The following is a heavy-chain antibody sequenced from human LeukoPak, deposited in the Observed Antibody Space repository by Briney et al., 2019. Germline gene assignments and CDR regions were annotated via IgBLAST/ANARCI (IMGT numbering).Heavy chain of an antibody. CDR3: ARDYYDSSGHLWWFDP. J-gene: IGHJ5*02. V-gene: IGHV4-4*07. D-gene: IGHD3-22*01. Sequence: SETLSLTCTVSGGSISSYYCSWIRQPAGKGLEWIGRIYTSGSTNYNPSLKSRVTMSVDTPKNQFSLKLTSVTAADTAVYYCARDYYDSSGHLWWFDPWGQGTLVTVSS. CDR2: IYTSGST. CDR1: GGSISSYY.